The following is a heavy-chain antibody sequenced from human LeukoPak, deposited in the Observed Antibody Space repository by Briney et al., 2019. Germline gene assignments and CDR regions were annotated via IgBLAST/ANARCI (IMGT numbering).Heavy chain of an antibody. J-gene: IGHJ3*02. CDR3: AREGYDYGDYGREGAFDI. D-gene: IGHD4-17*01. CDR1: AVSISSYY. V-gene: IGHV4-59*01. CDR2: IYYSGST. Sequence: SETLSLTCTVSAVSISSYYWGWIRQPPGKGLEWLGYIYYSGSTNYNPSLKSRVTISVATSKNQFSLKLSSVTAADTAVYSCAREGYDYGDYGREGAFDIWAQGTMVTVSS.